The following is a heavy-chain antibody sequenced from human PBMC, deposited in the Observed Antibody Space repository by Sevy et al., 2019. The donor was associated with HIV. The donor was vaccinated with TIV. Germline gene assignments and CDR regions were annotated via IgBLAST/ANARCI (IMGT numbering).Heavy chain of an antibody. D-gene: IGHD1-26*01. CDR1: RFTFSNYG. CDR3: AKDAGTYYLTYYFYF. V-gene: IGHV3-33*05. CDR2: ISYDGSNK. Sequence: GGSLRLSCAVSRFTFSNYGMHWVRQAPGKGLEWVALISYDGSNKHYADSVKGRFTISRDNVKNTLFLDMNSLRAEDTAIYYCAKDAGTYYLTYYFYFWGQGTLVTVSS. J-gene: IGHJ4*02.